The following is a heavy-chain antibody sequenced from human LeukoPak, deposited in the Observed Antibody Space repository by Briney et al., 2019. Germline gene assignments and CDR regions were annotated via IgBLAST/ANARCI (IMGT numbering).Heavy chain of an antibody. CDR2: IYYSGST. D-gene: IGHD2-15*01. CDR1: GGSISSGDYY. J-gene: IGHJ4*02. CDR3: ARVDLGYCSGGSCYSFDY. Sequence: SETLSLTCTVSGGSISSGDYYWSWIRQPPGKGLEWIGYIYYSGSTYYTPSLKSRVTISVDTSKNQFSLKLSSVTAPHTAVYYCARVDLGYCSGGSCYSFDYWGQRTLVTVSS. V-gene: IGHV4-30-4*01.